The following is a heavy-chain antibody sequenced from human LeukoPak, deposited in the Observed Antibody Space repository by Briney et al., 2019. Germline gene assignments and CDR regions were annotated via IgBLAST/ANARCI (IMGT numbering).Heavy chain of an antibody. V-gene: IGHV3-23*01. Sequence: QSGGSLRLSCAVSGITLSNYAMTWVRQAPGKGLEWVAGISGSGGGTNYADSVKGRFTISRDNYKNTLYLQMNSLGAEDTAVYFCAKRGVVIRVILVAFHKEAYYFDSWGQGALVTVSS. J-gene: IGHJ4*02. CDR3: AKRGVVIRVILVAFHKEAYYFDS. CDR1: GITLSNYA. D-gene: IGHD3-22*01. CDR2: ISGSGGGT.